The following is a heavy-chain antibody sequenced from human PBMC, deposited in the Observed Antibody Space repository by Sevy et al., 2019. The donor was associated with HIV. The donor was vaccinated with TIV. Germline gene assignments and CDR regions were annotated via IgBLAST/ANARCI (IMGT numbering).Heavy chain of an antibody. Sequence: GGSLRLSCAASGFTFSSYGMHWVRQAPGKGLEWVAVIWYDGSNKYYADSVKGRFTISRDNSKNTLYLQMNSLRAEDTAVYYCASSGSYVRSEDAFDIWGQRTMVTVSS. CDR3: ASSGSYVRSEDAFDI. CDR2: IWYDGSNK. V-gene: IGHV3-33*01. J-gene: IGHJ3*02. CDR1: GFTFSSYG. D-gene: IGHD1-26*01.